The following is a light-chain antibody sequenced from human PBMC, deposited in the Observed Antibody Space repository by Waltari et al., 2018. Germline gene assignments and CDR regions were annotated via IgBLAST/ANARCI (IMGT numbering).Light chain of an antibody. CDR2: GAS. J-gene: IGKJ1*01. V-gene: IGKV3-15*01. CDR1: QSVSNN. CDR3: QQYNNWPRT. Sequence: EIVMTQSPATLSVSPGERATLSCRASQSVSNNLAWYQQKPGQAPRLLIYGASTRATGFPARFSGSGSGTEFTLTISSLQSEDFALYYCQQYNNWPRTFGQGTKVEIK.